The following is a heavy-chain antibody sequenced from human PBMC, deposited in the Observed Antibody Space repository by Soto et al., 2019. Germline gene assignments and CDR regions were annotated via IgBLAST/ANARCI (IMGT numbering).Heavy chain of an antibody. V-gene: IGHV3-49*04. CDR1: GLTFGAYA. D-gene: IGHD5-12*01. CDR2: IRSKAYGGTT. Sequence: GGSIRLCCPASGLTFGAYAMSWVRKAPGEGLEWVGFIRSKAYGGTTEYAASVKGRFTISRDDSKSIAYLQMNSLKTEDTAVYYCTRDHDGYIPDYWGQGTLVTVSS. J-gene: IGHJ4*02. CDR3: TRDHDGYIPDY.